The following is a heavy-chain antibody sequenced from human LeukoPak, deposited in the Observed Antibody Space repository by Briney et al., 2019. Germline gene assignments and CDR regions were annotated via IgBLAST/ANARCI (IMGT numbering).Heavy chain of an antibody. CDR1: GGSISSYS. D-gene: IGHD3-22*01. Sequence: SETPSLTCTVSGGSISSYSWSWIRQPPGKGLEWIGYIYYSGSTNYNPSLKSRVTISVDTSKNQFSLKLTSVTAADTAVYYCARHGTDYYDSSGYYSYWGQGTLVTVSS. J-gene: IGHJ4*02. CDR3: ARHGTDYYDSSGYYSY. CDR2: IYYSGST. V-gene: IGHV4-59*08.